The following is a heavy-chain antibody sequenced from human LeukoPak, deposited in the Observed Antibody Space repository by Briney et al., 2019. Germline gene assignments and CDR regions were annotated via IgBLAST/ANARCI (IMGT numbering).Heavy chain of an antibody. D-gene: IGHD3-22*01. CDR2: INPNTGGT. Sequence: ASVKVSCKASGYTFTGYYIYWVRQAPGQGLEWMGWINPNTGGTDYAQNFQGRVTMCRDTSISTAYMELSRLTSDDTAVYYCARDRYASSEYYYYWGQGTLVTVSS. V-gene: IGHV1-2*02. CDR3: ARDRYASSEYYYY. CDR1: GYTFTGYY. J-gene: IGHJ4*02.